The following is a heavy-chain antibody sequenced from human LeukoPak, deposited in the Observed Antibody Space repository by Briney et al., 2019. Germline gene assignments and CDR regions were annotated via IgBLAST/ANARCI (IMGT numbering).Heavy chain of an antibody. CDR2: ISIGGSYI. D-gene: IGHD6-13*01. V-gene: IGHV3-21*01. J-gene: IGHJ3*02. CDR3: TKSRSSWSDDTFDI. CDR1: GFTFSGYG. Sequence: GGSLRLSCAASGFTFSGYGMFWVRQAPGKGLESISSISIGGSYIYYADSVKGRFTISRNNAKNSMYLQMNSLRADDTAVYYCTKSRSSWSDDTFDIWGQGTMVTVSS.